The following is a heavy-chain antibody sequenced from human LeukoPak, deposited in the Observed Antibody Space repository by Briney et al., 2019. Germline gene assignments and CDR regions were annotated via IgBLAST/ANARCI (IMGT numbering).Heavy chain of an antibody. CDR1: GFTFSGSA. CDR2: IRSKANSYAT. V-gene: IGHV3-73*01. CDR3: TNYGDYFGY. D-gene: IGHD4-17*01. J-gene: IGHJ4*02. Sequence: GGSLRLSCAASGFTFSGSAMHWVRQASGKGLEWVGRIRSKANSYATAYAASVKGRFTISRDDSKNTAYLQMNTLKTEDTAVYYCTNYGDYFGYWGQGTLVTVSS.